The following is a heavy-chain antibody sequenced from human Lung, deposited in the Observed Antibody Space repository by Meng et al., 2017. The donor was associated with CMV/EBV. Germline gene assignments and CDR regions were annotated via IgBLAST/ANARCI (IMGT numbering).Heavy chain of an antibody. V-gene: IGHV4-4*02. CDR1: GGSISSSNW. J-gene: IGHJ6*02. CDR3: ARDGAAGPANYYYYYGMDV. CDR2: IYHSGST. Sequence: SETLSLTCAVSGGSISSSNWWSWVRQPPGKGLEWIGEIYHSGSTNYNPSLKSRVTISVDKSKNQLSLKLSSVTAADTAVYYCARDGAAGPANYYYYYGMDVWGQGTTVTVSS. D-gene: IGHD6-13*01.